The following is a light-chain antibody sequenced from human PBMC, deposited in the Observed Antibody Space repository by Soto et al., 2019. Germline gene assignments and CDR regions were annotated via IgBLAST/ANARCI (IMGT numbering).Light chain of an antibody. CDR3: QQYNGT. CDR1: QSIGNW. V-gene: IGKV1-5*03. CDR2: KAS. Sequence: DIQMTQSPSTLSASIGDRVTITCRASQSIGNWLAWYQQKPGKAPDLLIYKASNLESGVPSRFSGSGSGTEFTLTNSSLQPDDFATYYCQQYNGTFGGGTKVEIK. J-gene: IGKJ4*01.